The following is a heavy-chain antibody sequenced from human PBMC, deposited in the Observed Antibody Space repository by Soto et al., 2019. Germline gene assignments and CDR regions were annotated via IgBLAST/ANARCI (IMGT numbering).Heavy chain of an antibody. CDR3: ARDDNCNHVGIDP. D-gene: IGHD1-20*01. CDR1: GYTLTELS. Sequence: ASVKVSCKVSGYTLTELSMHWVRQAPGKGLEWMGWISAYNGNTNYAQKLQGRVTMTTDTSTSTAYMELRSLRSDDTAVYYCARDDNCNHVGIDPWGQGSLVRVAS. J-gene: IGHJ5*02. CDR2: ISAYNGNT. V-gene: IGHV1-18*01.